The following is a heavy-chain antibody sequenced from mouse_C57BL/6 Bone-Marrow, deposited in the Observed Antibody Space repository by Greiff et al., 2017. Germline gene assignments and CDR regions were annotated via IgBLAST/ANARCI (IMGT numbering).Heavy chain of an antibody. CDR3: ERSPLILPGDAMDY. V-gene: IGHV1-9*01. CDR2: ILPGSGST. CDR1: GYTFTGYW. Sequence: QVQLKQSGAELMKPGASVKLSCKATGYTFTGYWIEWVKQRPGHGLEWIGEILPGSGSTNYNEKFKGKATFTADTSSNTAYMQLSSLTTEDSAIYDWERSPLILPGDAMDYWGQGTSVTVSS. J-gene: IGHJ4*01.